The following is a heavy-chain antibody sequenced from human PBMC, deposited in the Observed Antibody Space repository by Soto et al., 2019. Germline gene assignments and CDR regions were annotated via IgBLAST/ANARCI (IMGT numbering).Heavy chain of an antibody. CDR2: IFPVSGTS. CDR1: GGTFSNFA. CDR3: ARATWGTYRYPGEYYYGMDV. J-gene: IGHJ6*02. V-gene: IGHV1-69*01. Sequence: QVQLVQSGAEVKRPGSSVKVSCQASGGTFSNFAFSWVRLAPGQGLQWMGGIFPVSGTSNIAQSLQGRVTITADESTTTIHMELRSLRSEDTAVYYCARATWGTYRYPGEYYYGMDVWGQGTSVTVSS. D-gene: IGHD3-16*02.